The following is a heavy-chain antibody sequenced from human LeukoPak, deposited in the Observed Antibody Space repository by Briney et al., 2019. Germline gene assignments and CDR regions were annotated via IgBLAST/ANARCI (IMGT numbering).Heavy chain of an antibody. J-gene: IGHJ6*02. Sequence: PGGSLRLSCAASGFTFSSNAMHWVRQAPGKGLQWVAVISYDGSNKYHADSVKGRFTISRDNSKNTLYLQMNSLRAEDTAVYYCASSVVVPAAMLSYYYYGMDVWGQGTTVTVSS. CDR2: ISYDGSNK. D-gene: IGHD2-2*01. CDR1: GFTFSSNA. V-gene: IGHV3-30*07. CDR3: ASSVVVPAAMLSYYYYGMDV.